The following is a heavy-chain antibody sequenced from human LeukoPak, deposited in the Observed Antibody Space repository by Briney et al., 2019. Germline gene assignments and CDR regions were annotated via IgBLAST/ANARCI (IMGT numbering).Heavy chain of an antibody. J-gene: IGHJ4*02. V-gene: IGHV3-74*01. CDR2: SNSDGSST. CDR3: ARGASGSSWFGGFDF. Sequence: GGSLRLSCVASGFTFSSYWMHWVRQAPGKGLVWVSRSNSDGSSTSYAESVKGRLTISRDNAKNTLCLQMNSLRAEDTAVYYCARGASGSSWFGGFDFWGQGTLVTVSS. D-gene: IGHD6-13*01. CDR1: GFTFSSYW.